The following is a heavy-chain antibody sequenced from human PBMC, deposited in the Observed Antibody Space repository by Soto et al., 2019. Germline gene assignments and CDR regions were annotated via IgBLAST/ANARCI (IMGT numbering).Heavy chain of an antibody. CDR1: GFTFSSYW. CDR2: IKQDGSEK. CDR3: XR. V-gene: IGHV3-7*01. J-gene: IGHJ6*01. Sequence: EVQLVESGGGLVQPGGSLRLSCAASGFTFSSYWMSWVRQAPGKGLEWVANIKQDGSEKYYVDSVKGRFTISRDNAKNSXYXXXXXXXXXXXXXXXXXRGG.